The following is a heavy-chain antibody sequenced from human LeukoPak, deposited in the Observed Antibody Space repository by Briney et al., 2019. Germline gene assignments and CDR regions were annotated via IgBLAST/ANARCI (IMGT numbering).Heavy chain of an antibody. CDR1: GYTFTGYY. CDR3: ARSNSGWYDGYYFDY. J-gene: IGHJ4*02. V-gene: IGHV1-2*02. CDR2: INPNNGGT. D-gene: IGHD6-19*01. Sequence: ASVKVSCKASGYTFTGYYIHWVRQAPGQGLEWTAWINPNNGGTNSAQNFQGRVTMTRDTSISTAYMELSRLRSDDTAVYFCARSNSGWYDGYYFDYWGQGTLVTVSS.